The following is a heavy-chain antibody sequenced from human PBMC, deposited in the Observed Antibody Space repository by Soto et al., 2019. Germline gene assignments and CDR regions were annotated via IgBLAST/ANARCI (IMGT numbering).Heavy chain of an antibody. CDR2: LYFSGTA. V-gene: IGHV4-39*01. Sequence: LQLQESGPGQVKPSETLSLTCTVSGFSIRASSYYWGWVRQPPGKGLEWIGSLYFSGTAYYSPSLKSRATISVDTSKSQFSLRLTSVTAADTAVYFCARHVEWLERYYFDSWGQGTLVTVSS. D-gene: IGHD6-19*01. CDR3: ARHVEWLERYYFDS. J-gene: IGHJ4*02. CDR1: GFSIRASSYY.